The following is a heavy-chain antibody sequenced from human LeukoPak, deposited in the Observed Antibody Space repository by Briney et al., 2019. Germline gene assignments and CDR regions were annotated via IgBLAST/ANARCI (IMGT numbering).Heavy chain of an antibody. D-gene: IGHD3-10*01. J-gene: IGHJ4*02. CDR2: IYSGGST. CDR1: GFTLSSYE. V-gene: IGHV3-66*01. Sequence: GGSLRLSCTVSGFTLSSYEMSWIRQAPGKGLEWVSVIYSGGSTYYADSVKGRFTISRDNSKNTLYLQMNSLRAEDTAVYYCARDGWFGEFDYWGQGTLVTVSS. CDR3: ARDGWFGEFDY.